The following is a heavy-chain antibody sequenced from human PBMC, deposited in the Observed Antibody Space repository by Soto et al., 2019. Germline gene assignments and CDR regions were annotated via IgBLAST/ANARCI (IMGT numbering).Heavy chain of an antibody. J-gene: IGHJ3*02. D-gene: IGHD6-13*01. Sequence: GASVKVSRKASGYTFTSYYMHWVRQAPGQGLEWMGIINPSGGSTSYAQKFQGRVTMTRDTSTSTVYMELSSLRSEDTAVYYCASGRLGIAAAGDDAFDIWGQGTMVTVSS. CDR3: ASGRLGIAAAGDDAFDI. V-gene: IGHV1-46*01. CDR2: INPSGGST. CDR1: GYTFTSYY.